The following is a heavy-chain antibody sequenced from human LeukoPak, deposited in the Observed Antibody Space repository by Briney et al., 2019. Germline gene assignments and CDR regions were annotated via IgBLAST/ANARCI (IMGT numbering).Heavy chain of an antibody. J-gene: IGHJ4*02. CDR2: IKQDGSKK. CDR1: GFPFSSHW. Sequence: GGSLRLSCVASGFPFSSHWMTWVRQAPGKGLEWVANIKQDGSKKSYVDSVRGRFTISRDNAKNSLYLQMNSLRAEDTAIYYCTRVGYIDEGIDYWGQGTLVTVSS. V-gene: IGHV3-7*04. CDR3: TRVGYIDEGIDY. D-gene: IGHD5-24*01.